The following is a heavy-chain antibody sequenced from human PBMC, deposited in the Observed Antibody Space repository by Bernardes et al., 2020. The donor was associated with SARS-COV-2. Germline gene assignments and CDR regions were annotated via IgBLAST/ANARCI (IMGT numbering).Heavy chain of an antibody. Sequence: ASVKVSCKASGYTFTNYDINWVRQATGQGLEWMGWMNPNSGNTGSAQKFQGRVTMTRNTSISTAYMELSSLRSEDTAVYYCARSPAWSGFYYYFDYWGQGTLVTVSS. J-gene: IGHJ4*02. D-gene: IGHD3-3*01. CDR3: ARSPAWSGFYYYFDY. CDR2: MNPNSGNT. CDR1: GYTFTNYD. V-gene: IGHV1-8*01.